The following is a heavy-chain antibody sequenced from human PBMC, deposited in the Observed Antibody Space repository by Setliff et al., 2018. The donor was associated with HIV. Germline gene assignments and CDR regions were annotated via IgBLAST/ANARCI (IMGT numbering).Heavy chain of an antibody. CDR2: ITSYNGNK. CDR1: GYTFSNYG. V-gene: IGHV1-18*01. CDR3: ARDHHSGRGSNFPWYSDL. Sequence: GASVKVSCKASGYTFSNYGITWVRQAPGQGLEWMGWITSYNGNKNYAKKFKGRVTMTTDTSTSIAYMELKSLRSEDTAVYYCARDHHSGRGSNFPWYSDLWGRGTLVTVSS. J-gene: IGHJ2*01. D-gene: IGHD1-26*01.